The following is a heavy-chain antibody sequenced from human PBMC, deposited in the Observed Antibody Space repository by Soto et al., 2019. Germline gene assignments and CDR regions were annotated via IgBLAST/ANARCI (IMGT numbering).Heavy chain of an antibody. D-gene: IGHD6-13*01. CDR2: INAGNGNT. V-gene: IGHV1-3*05. Sequence: QVQLVQSGAEEKKPGASVKVSCKASGYTFSSYAMHWVRQAPGQRLEWMGWINAGNGNTKYSQKFQGRVTITRDTSASTAYMELSSLRSEDTAVYYCARGKGSSHTVPPNDYWGQVTLVTVSS. CDR3: ARGKGSSHTVPPNDY. CDR1: GYTFSSYA. J-gene: IGHJ4*02.